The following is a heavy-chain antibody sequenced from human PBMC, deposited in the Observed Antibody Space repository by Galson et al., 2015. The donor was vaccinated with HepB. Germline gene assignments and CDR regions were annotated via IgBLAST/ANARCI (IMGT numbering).Heavy chain of an antibody. V-gene: IGHV3-23*01. D-gene: IGHD4-17*01. CDR3: AKGQLRGRAFDI. CDR1: GFTFSSYA. CDR2: ISGSGGST. Sequence: SLRLSCAASGFTFSSYAMSWVRQAPGKGLEWVSAISGSGGSTYYADSVKGRFTISRDNSKNTLYLQMNSLRAEETAVYYCAKGQLRGRAFDIWGQGTMVTVSS. J-gene: IGHJ3*02.